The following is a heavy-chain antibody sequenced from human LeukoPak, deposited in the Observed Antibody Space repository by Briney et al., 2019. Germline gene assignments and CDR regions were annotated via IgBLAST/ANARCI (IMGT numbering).Heavy chain of an antibody. CDR2: ISGSGGST. D-gene: IGHD2-2*01. J-gene: IGHJ4*02. Sequence: PGGSLRLSCAASGFTFSSYAMSWVRQAPGKGLEWVSAISGSGGSTYYADSVKGRFTISRDNSKNTLYLQMNSLRAEDTAVYYCAKPGCNSTSCQDFDYWGQGTLVTVSS. CDR1: GFTFSSYA. V-gene: IGHV3-23*01. CDR3: AKPGCNSTSCQDFDY.